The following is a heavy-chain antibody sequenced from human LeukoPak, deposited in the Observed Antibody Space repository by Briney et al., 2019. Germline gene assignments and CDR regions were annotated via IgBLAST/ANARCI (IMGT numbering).Heavy chain of an antibody. CDR3: ARDFAPAALTDNWFDP. CDR2: IWYDGSNK. J-gene: IGHJ5*02. V-gene: IGHV3-33*01. D-gene: IGHD2-2*01. CDR1: GVTFSSYG. Sequence: GGSLRLSCAASGVTFSSYGMHWIRQAPGKGLERVAVIWYDGSNKYYADSVKGRFTISRDNSKNTLYLQMNSLRAEDTAVYYCARDFAPAALTDNWFDPWGQGTLVTVSS.